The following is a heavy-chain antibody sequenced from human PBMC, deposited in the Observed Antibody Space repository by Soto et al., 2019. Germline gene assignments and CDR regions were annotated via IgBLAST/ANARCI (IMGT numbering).Heavy chain of an antibody. CDR1: GGTFSTYA. CDR2: IIPMFGTA. J-gene: IGHJ4*02. D-gene: IGHD5-18*01. CDR3: ASGIQLWLRRINNGYSG. V-gene: IGHV1-69*12. Sequence: QVQLVQSGAELKKLESSVKVSCKAPGGTFSTYAISWVRQAPGQGLEWMGGIIPMFGTANYAQRFQDRVTITADESTNTVYMELSSLRSEDTAVYFCASGIQLWLRRINNGYSGWGQGTLVTVSS.